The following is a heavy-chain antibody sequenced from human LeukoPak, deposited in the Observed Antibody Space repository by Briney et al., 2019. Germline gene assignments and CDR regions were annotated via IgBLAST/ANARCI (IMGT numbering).Heavy chain of an antibody. CDR3: ARVRSYYYDKGVFDY. CDR2: IYYSGST. V-gene: IGHV4-59*01. CDR1: GGSLSSYY. Sequence: SETLSLTCTVSGGSLSSYYWSWIRQPPGKGLEWIGYIYYSGSTNYNPSLKSRVTISVDTSKNQFSLKLSSVTAADTAVYYCARVRSYYYDKGVFDYWGQGTLVTVSS. J-gene: IGHJ4*02. D-gene: IGHD3-22*01.